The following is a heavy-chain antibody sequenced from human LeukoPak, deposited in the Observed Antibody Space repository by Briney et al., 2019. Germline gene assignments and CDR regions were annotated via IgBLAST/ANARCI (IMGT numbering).Heavy chain of an antibody. D-gene: IGHD5-18*01. V-gene: IGHV1-2*04. Sequence: ASVKVSCKASGYTFTGYYMHWVRQAPGQGLEWMGWINPNSGGTNYEQKFQGWVTMTRDTSISTAYMELSRLRSDDTAVYYCARDKGYSYGYLYWGQGTLVTVSS. J-gene: IGHJ4*02. CDR2: INPNSGGT. CDR3: ARDKGYSYGYLY. CDR1: GYTFTGYY.